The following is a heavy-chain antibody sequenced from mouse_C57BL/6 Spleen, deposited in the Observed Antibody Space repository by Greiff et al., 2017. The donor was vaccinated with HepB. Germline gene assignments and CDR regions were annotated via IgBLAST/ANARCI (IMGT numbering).Heavy chain of an antibody. J-gene: IGHJ2*01. CDR1: GFTFSSYG. CDR3: AREGGSSPYFDY. CDR2: ISSGGSYT. V-gene: IGHV5-6*02. D-gene: IGHD1-1*01. Sequence: DVKLVESGGDLVKPGGSLKLSCAASGFTFSSYGMSWVRQTPDKRLEWVATISSGGSYTYYPDSVKGRFTISRDNAKNTLYLQMSSLKSEDTAMYYCAREGGSSPYFDYWGQGTTLTVSS.